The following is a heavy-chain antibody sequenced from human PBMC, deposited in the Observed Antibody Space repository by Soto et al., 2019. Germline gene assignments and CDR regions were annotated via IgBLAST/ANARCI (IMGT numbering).Heavy chain of an antibody. CDR2: IYYSGST. J-gene: IGHJ6*02. Sequence: SETLSLTCAVSGGSISSGGCSWSWIRQPPGKGLEWIGYIYYSGSTYYNPSLKSRVTISVDTSKNQFSLKLSSVTAADTAVYYCRGDTTRLSQDYYYYYGMDVWGQGTTVTVSS. V-gene: IGHV4-30-2*03. CDR3: RGDTTRLSQDYYYYYGMDV. D-gene: IGHD1-26*01. CDR1: GGSISSGGCS.